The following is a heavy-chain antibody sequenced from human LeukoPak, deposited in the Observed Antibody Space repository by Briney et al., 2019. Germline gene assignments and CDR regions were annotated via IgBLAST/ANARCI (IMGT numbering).Heavy chain of an antibody. CDR2: IYYSGTT. J-gene: IGHJ6*02. Sequence: SETLSLTCTVSGGSISSSSYYWGWVRQPPGKGLEWIGSIYYSGTTYYNPSLNSRVTISVDTSKNQFSLKLSSVTAADTAVYYCARGDYYGSAPYGMDVWGQGTTVTVSS. D-gene: IGHD3-10*01. V-gene: IGHV4-39*07. CDR3: ARGDYYGSAPYGMDV. CDR1: GGSISSSSYY.